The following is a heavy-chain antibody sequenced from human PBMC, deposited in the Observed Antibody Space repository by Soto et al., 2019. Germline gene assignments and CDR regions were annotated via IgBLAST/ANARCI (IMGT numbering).Heavy chain of an antibody. Sequence: QLQLQESGPGLVKPSETLSLTCTVSGGSISSSSYYWGWIRQPPGKGLEWIGSIYYSGSTYYNPSLKSRVTISVDTSKNQFSLKLSSVTAADTAVYYCARHWGGDCYDPWGQGTLVTVSS. CDR2: IYYSGST. V-gene: IGHV4-39*01. CDR1: GGSISSSSYY. D-gene: IGHD2-21*01. J-gene: IGHJ5*02. CDR3: ARHWGGDCYDP.